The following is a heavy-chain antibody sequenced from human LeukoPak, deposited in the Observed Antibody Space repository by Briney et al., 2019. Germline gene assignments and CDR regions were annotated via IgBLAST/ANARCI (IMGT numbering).Heavy chain of an antibody. D-gene: IGHD1-7*01. CDR3: ARDQLHTRTTFDY. J-gene: IGHJ4*02. V-gene: IGHV1-2*02. CDR1: GYTFTSYD. CDR2: MNPNSGGT. Sequence: ASVKVSCKASGYTFTSYDINWVRQATGQGLEWMGWMNPNSGGTNYAQKFQGRVTMTRDTSISTAYMELSRLRSDDTAVYYCARDQLHTRTTFDYWGQGTLVTVSS.